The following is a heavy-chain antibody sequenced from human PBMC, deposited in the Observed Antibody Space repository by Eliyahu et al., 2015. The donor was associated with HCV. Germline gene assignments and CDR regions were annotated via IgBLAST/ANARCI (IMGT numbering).Heavy chain of an antibody. CDR1: GGSFSGYY. J-gene: IGHJ1*01. CDR3: ARGWGGGDYVRWARNVAEYFQH. CDR2: INHSGST. D-gene: IGHD4-17*01. V-gene: IGHV4-34*01. Sequence: QVQLQQWGAGLLKPSETLSLTCAVYGGSFSGYYXSWIRQPPGKGLEWIGEINHSGSTNYNPSLKSRVTISVDTSKNQFSLKLSSVTAADTAVYYCARGWGGGDYVRWARNVAEYFQHWGQGTLVTVSS.